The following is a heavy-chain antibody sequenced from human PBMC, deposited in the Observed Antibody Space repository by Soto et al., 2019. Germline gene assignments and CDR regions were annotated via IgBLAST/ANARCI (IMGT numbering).Heavy chain of an antibody. D-gene: IGHD5-18*01. J-gene: IGHJ5*02. CDR1: GFTFSSYA. CDR3: ARARGYSYGGGWFDP. CDR2: ISYDGSNK. Sequence: QVPLVESGGGVVQPGRSLRLSCAASGFTFSSYAMHWVRQAPGKGLEWVAVISYDGSNKYYADSVKGRFTISRDNSKNTLYLQMNSLRAEDTAVYYCARARGYSYGGGWFDPWGQGTLVTVSS. V-gene: IGHV3-30-3*01.